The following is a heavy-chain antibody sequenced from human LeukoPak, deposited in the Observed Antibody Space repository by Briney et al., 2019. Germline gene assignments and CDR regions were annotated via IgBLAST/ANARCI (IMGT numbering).Heavy chain of an antibody. CDR3: ARGGGYSSSWYTIDYYYYMDV. D-gene: IGHD6-13*01. CDR1: GGSFSGYY. Sequence: SETLSLTCAVYGGSFSGYYWSWIRQPPGTGLEWIGEINHSGSTNYNPSLKSRVTISVDTSKNQFSLKLSSVTAADTAVYYCARGGGYSSSWYTIDYYYYMDVWGKGTTVTVSS. J-gene: IGHJ6*03. V-gene: IGHV4-34*01. CDR2: INHSGST.